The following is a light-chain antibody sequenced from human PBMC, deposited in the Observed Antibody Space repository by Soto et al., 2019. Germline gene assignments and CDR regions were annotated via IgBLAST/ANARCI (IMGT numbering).Light chain of an antibody. V-gene: IGLV2-14*01. CDR3: SSYTTSSTPPWV. Sequence: QSVLTQPASVSGSPGQSITISCTGTSSDIGGYESVSWYQEHPGKAPELIIYEVSDRPSGVSNRFSGSRSANTASLTISGLQAEDEAYYYCSSYTTSSTPPWVFGTGTKLTVL. CDR2: EVS. J-gene: IGLJ1*01. CDR1: SSDIGGYES.